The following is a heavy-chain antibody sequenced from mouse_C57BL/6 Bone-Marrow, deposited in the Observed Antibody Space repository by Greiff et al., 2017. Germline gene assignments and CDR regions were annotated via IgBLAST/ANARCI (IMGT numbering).Heavy chain of an antibody. CDR3: ESGQYDFDY. D-gene: IGHD2-14*01. Sequence: EVQLQQSGPELVKPGASVKMSCKASGYTFTDYNMHWVKQSHGKSLEWIGYINPNNGGTSYTQKFKGKATLTVNKSSSTAYMELRSLTSEDSAVYYCESGQYDFDYWGQGTTLTVSS. V-gene: IGHV1-22*01. J-gene: IGHJ2*01. CDR2: INPNNGGT. CDR1: GYTFTDYN.